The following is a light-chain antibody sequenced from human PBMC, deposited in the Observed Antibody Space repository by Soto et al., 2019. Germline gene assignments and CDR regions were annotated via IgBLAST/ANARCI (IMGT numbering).Light chain of an antibody. CDR2: VEGSGTY. CDR3: ETWDSNTYWV. V-gene: IGLV4-60*03. Sequence: QSVLTQASSASASLGSSFKLTCTLSSGHISHTIAWHQQQPGKAPRYLMKVEGSGTYNKGSGVPDRFSGSSSGADRYLTISNLQSEDEADYYCETWDSNTYWVFGGGTKLTVL. J-gene: IGLJ3*02. CDR1: SGHISHT.